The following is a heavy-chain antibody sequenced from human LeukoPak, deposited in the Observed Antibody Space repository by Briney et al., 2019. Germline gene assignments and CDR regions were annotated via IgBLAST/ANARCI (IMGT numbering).Heavy chain of an antibody. V-gene: IGHV1-2*02. CDR3: ARAGQQLVLGWFDP. Sequence: GASVKVSCKASGYTFAGYYMHWVRQAPGQGLEWMGWINPNSGGTNYAQKFQGRVTMTRDTSISTAYMELSRLRSDDTAVYYCARAGQQLVLGWFDPWGQGTLVTVSS. D-gene: IGHD6-13*01. J-gene: IGHJ5*02. CDR2: INPNSGGT. CDR1: GYTFAGYY.